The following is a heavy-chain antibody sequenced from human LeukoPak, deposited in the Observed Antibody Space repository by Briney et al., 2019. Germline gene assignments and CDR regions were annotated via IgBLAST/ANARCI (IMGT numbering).Heavy chain of an antibody. V-gene: IGHV4-4*02. Sequence: PSGTLSLTCAVSGDSIITSHWWSWVRQPPGKGLEWIGRIYTSGSTNYNPSLKSRVTMSVDTSKNQFSLKLSSVTAADTAVYYCARDREYSGYDQWYFDYWGQGTLVTVSS. CDR2: IYTSGST. CDR1: GDSIITSHW. D-gene: IGHD5-12*01. CDR3: ARDREYSGYDQWYFDY. J-gene: IGHJ4*02.